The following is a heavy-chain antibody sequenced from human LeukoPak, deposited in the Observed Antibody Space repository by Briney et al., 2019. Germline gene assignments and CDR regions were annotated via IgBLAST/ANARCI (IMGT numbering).Heavy chain of an antibody. V-gene: IGHV4-4*07. J-gene: IGHJ4*02. CDR1: GGSISSYY. CDR2: IYTSGST. D-gene: IGHD4-17*01. Sequence: PSGTLSLTCTVSGGSISSYYWSWIRQPAGKGLEWIGRIYTSGSTNYNPSLKSRVTMSVDTSKNQFSLKLSSVTAADTAVYYCARESRTTVTISRFDYWGQGTLVTVSS. CDR3: ARESRTTVTISRFDY.